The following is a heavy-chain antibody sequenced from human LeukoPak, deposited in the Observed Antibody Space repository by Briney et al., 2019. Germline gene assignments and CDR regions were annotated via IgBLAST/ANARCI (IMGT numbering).Heavy chain of an antibody. J-gene: IGHJ4*02. Sequence: GGSLRLSCAASGFTFSDSTMAWVRQAPGKGLAWVSSISGGGSAAYNPDSVEGRFTVSRDNSKNTLYLQISGLRAEDTAIYYCAHVHYGGQSGKGAFDHWGQGTLVTVSS. CDR2: ISGGGSAA. CDR1: GFTFSDST. CDR3: AHVHYGGQSGKGAFDH. D-gene: IGHD4-23*01. V-gene: IGHV3-23*01.